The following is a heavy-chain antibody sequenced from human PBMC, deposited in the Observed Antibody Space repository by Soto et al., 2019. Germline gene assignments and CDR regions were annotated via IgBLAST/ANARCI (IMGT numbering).Heavy chain of an antibody. D-gene: IGHD3-22*01. CDR1: GFTFSSYG. CDR3: AKDGGPFLYTPPQDSSGSYFDY. CDR2: ISYDGSNK. V-gene: IGHV3-30*18. Sequence: GGSLRLSCAASGFTFSSYGMHWVRQAPGKGLEWVAVISYDGSNKYYADSVKGRFTISRDNSKNTLYLQMNSLRAEDTAVYYCAKDGGPFLYTPPQDSSGSYFDYWGQGTLVTVSS. J-gene: IGHJ4*02.